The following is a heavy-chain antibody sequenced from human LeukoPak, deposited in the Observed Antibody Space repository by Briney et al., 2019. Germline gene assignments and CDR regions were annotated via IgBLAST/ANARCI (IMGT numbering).Heavy chain of an antibody. CDR3: ARDPRIMGRWDGSGSPADY. Sequence: GGSLRLSCAASGFTFSSYGMHWVRQAPGKGLEWVAVISYDGSNKYYADSVKGRFTISRDNSKNSLYLQMNSLRAEDTAVYYCARDPRIMGRWDGSGSPADYWGQGTLVTVSS. D-gene: IGHD3-10*01. J-gene: IGHJ4*02. V-gene: IGHV3-30*03. CDR2: ISYDGSNK. CDR1: GFTFSSYG.